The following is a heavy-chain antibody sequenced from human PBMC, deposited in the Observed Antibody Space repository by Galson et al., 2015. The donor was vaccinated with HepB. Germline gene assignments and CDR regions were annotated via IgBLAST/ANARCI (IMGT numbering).Heavy chain of an antibody. CDR3: ARADSLVTDDAFDI. V-gene: IGHV7-4-1*02. D-gene: IGHD2-21*02. Sequence: SVKVSCKASGYTFTSYAMNWVRQAPGQGLEWMGWINTNTGNPTYAQGFTGRFVFSLDTSVSTAYLQISSLKAEDTAVYYCARADSLVTDDAFDIWGQGTMVTVSS. J-gene: IGHJ3*02. CDR1: GYTFTSYA. CDR2: INTNTGNP.